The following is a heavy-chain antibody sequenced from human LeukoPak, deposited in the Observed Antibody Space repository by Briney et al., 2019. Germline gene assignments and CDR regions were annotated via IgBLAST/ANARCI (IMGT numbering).Heavy chain of an antibody. CDR3: AREGYGGNYGFDY. Sequence: PSETLSLTCSVSGGSISSYYWSWIRQPPGKGLEWIGSIYYSGSTYYNPSLKSPVTMSVDTSQNQLSLKLSSVTAADTAVYFCAREGYGGNYGFDYWGQGILVTVSS. D-gene: IGHD4-23*01. V-gene: IGHV4-59*04. CDR1: GGSISSYY. J-gene: IGHJ4*02. CDR2: IYYSGST.